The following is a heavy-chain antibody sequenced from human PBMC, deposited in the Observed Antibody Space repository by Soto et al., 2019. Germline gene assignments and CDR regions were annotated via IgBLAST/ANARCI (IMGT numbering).Heavy chain of an antibody. J-gene: IGHJ4*02. D-gene: IGHD2-15*01. Sequence: PGGSLRLSCAASGFSFSTYGMHWVRQAPGKGLEWVAFISNDGSNKYYADSVKGRFTISRDNSKNTLYLQMNSLRAEDTAVYYCAKDQGCSGGSCYPWYFDYWGQGTLVTVSS. V-gene: IGHV3-30*18. CDR2: ISNDGSNK. CDR1: GFSFSTYG. CDR3: AKDQGCSGGSCYPWYFDY.